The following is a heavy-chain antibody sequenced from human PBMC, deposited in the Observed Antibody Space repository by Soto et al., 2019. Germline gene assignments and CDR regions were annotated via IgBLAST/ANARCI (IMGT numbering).Heavy chain of an antibody. CDR1: GFTFSSYS. Sequence: EVQLVESGGGLVQPGGSLRLSCAASGFTFSSYSMNWVRQAPGKGLGWVSYISTSSSTIYYADSVKGRFTISRDNAKNSLYLQMNSLRAEDTAVYYCARSRGTTVANWFDPWGQGTLVTVSS. CDR3: ARSRGTTVANWFDP. J-gene: IGHJ5*02. V-gene: IGHV3-48*01. CDR2: ISTSSSTI. D-gene: IGHD4-17*01.